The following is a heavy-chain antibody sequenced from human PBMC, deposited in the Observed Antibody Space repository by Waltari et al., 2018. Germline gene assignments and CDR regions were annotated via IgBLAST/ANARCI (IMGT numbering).Heavy chain of an antibody. V-gene: IGHV4-38-2*02. Sequence: HVQLQESGPGLVKPSETLSLTCTVSGYSISSGYYWGWIRQPPGKGLEWIGSIYHSGSTYYNPSLKSRVTISVDTSKNQFSLKLSSVTAADTAVYYCASGYDFWSGYYIPFDYWGQGTLVTVSS. CDR1: GYSISSGYY. D-gene: IGHD3-3*01. CDR2: IYHSGST. CDR3: ASGYDFWSGYYIPFDY. J-gene: IGHJ4*02.